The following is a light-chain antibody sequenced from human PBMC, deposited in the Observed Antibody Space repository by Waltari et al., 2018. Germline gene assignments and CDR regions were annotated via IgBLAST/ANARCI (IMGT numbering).Light chain of an antibody. J-gene: IGKJ2*01. CDR1: QSVSSY. CDR3: QQYGSSPRT. Sequence: EIVLTQTPGPLSLSPGERPTLSCRASQSVSSYLAWYQQRPGQAPRLLIYAASSRATGIPDKFSGSGSGTDFTLTISRVEPEDFAMYYCQQYGSSPRTFGQGTKLEI. CDR2: AAS. V-gene: IGKV3-20*01.